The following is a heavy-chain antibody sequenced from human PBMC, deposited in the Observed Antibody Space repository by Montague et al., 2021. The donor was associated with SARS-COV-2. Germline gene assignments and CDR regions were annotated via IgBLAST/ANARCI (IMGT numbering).Heavy chain of an antibody. J-gene: IGHJ4*02. CDR3: AGGGSWFGFDY. D-gene: IGHD3-16*01. CDR1: GDSINSSY. V-gene: IGHV4-59*01. Sequence: SETLSLTCTVSGDSINSSYWSWIRQPPGKGLEWVGYIHYSGSTSYNLSLGSRVTISLDTSKNQFSLKLSSVTAADTAVYYCAGGGSWFGFDYWGQGTLVTVSS. CDR2: IHYSGST.